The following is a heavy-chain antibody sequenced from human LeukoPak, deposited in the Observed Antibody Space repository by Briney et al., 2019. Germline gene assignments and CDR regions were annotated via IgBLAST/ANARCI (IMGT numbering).Heavy chain of an antibody. V-gene: IGHV4-39*01. J-gene: IGHJ4*02. CDR3: ARVSCDFGGNSYFDY. D-gene: IGHD4-23*01. CDR1: GGSIGSSGYY. CDR2: IYYTGTT. Sequence: PSETLSLTCTVSGGSIGSSGYYWGWIRQPPGKGLESIGSIYYTGTTSYNPSLKSRLTISVDTSKNQFSLKLSSVTAADTAVYYCARVSCDFGGNSYFDYWGQGTLVTVSS.